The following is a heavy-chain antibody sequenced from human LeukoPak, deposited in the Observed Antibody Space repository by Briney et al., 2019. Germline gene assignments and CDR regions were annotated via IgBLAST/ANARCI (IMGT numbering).Heavy chain of an antibody. V-gene: IGHV4-34*01. CDR1: GGSFSGYY. Sequence: SETLSLTCAVYGGSFSGYYWSWIRQPPGKGLEWIGEINHSGSTNYNPSLKSRVTISVGTSKNQFSLKLSSVTAADTAVYYCARQYYDILTGCRSASDYWGQGTLVTVSS. CDR3: ARQYYDILTGCRSASDY. CDR2: INHSGST. J-gene: IGHJ4*02. D-gene: IGHD3-9*01.